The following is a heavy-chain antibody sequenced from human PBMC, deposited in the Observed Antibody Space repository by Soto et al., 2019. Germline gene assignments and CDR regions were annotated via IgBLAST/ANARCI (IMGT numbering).Heavy chain of an antibody. Sequence: QVQLVQSGPEVKNPGASVKVSCKASGYTFSSHGISWVRQAPGQGLEWMGWISGYNDNTNYEQKLQGRVTMTTDTAKSTANMEMRSLKSDDTAVNCCAKHIAVTGLSFDYWGPGTLVSVSP. CDR2: ISGYNDNT. J-gene: IGHJ4*02. CDR1: GYTFSSHG. D-gene: IGHD6-13*01. V-gene: IGHV1-18*04. CDR3: AKHIAVTGLSFDY.